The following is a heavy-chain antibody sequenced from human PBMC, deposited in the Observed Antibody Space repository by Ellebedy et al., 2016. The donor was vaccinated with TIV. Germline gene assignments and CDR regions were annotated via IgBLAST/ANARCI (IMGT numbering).Heavy chain of an antibody. CDR1: GFTFNDYY. CDR3: ARPSRNLRLDGFDI. J-gene: IGHJ3*02. V-gene: IGHV3-11*01. Sequence: GGSLRLSXAAAGFTFNDYYMSWIRQAPGKGLEWISYISSSGTIIYYGDSVKGRFSISRDNAKNSLYLQMNSLRAEDTAIYYCARPSRNLRLDGFDIWGQGTVVTVSS. CDR2: ISSSGTII. D-gene: IGHD5/OR15-5a*01.